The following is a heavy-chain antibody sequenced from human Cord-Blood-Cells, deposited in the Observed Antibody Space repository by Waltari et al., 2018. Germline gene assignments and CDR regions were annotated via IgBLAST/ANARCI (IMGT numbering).Heavy chain of an antibody. J-gene: IGHJ4*02. CDR3: AKVSVSGYYRSHFDY. CDR1: GSPFSRHG. CDR2: ISYDGSNK. Sequence: QVQLVASGGGVVQPGRSLRPSCAASGSPFSRHGMHWVRPAPGKGLEWVAVISYDGSNKYYADSVKGRFTISRDNSKNTLYLQMNSLRAEDTAVYYCAKVSVSGYYRSHFDYWGQGTLVTVSS. D-gene: IGHD3-3*01. V-gene: IGHV3-30*18.